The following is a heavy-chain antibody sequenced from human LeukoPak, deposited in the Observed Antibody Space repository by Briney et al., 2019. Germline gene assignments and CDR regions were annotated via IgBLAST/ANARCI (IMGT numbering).Heavy chain of an antibody. CDR3: ARVGCSSTSCYRAFDI. Sequence: ASVKVSCKASGYTFTSYDINWVRQATGQGLEWMGWMYPNSGNTGYAQKFQGRVTITRNTSISTAYMELSSLRSEDTAVYYCARVGCSSTSCYRAFDIWGQGTMVTVSS. V-gene: IGHV1-8*03. CDR2: MYPNSGNT. J-gene: IGHJ3*02. D-gene: IGHD2-2*02. CDR1: GYTFTSYD.